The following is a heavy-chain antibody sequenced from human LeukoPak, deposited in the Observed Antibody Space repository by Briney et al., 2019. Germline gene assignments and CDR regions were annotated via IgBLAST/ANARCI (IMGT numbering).Heavy chain of an antibody. CDR2: INPSGGST. CDR3: AVDRACVLIID. D-gene: IGHD3-22*01. V-gene: IGHV1-46*04. CDR1: GYTFTSYY. J-gene: IGHJ4*02. Sequence: EASVKLSCTASGYTFTSYYMHWVRQAPGQGLEWMGIINPSGGSTSYAEKLQGRVTMTRDTSKSTVYLELSSLRSEDTAVYYCAVDRACVLIIDGGQGTLVTVPA.